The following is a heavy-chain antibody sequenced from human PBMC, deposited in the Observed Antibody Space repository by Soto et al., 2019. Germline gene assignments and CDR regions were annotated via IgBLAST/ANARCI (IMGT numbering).Heavy chain of an antibody. Sequence: ASVKVSCKASGYTFSTYDSNWVRQAPGQGLEWMGWMNPNSGNTGYAQKFQGRVTMTRNTSISTAYMELSSLRSEDTAMYYCARPRYSGSYALDYWGQGTLVTVSS. CDR1: GYTFSTYD. J-gene: IGHJ4*02. V-gene: IGHV1-8*01. CDR2: MNPNSGNT. D-gene: IGHD5-12*01. CDR3: ARPRYSGSYALDY.